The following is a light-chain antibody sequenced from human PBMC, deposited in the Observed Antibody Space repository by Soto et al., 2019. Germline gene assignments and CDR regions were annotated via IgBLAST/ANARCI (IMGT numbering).Light chain of an antibody. CDR3: SLYTSENTYV. CDR1: STDFVSYNR. Sequence: PPSVSGAPGPSVTISCTGTSTDFVSYNRVSWYQQPPGTAPKLIIYEASNRPSGVPDRFSGSKSGNTASLTISGLQAADEADYYCSLYTSENTYVFGTGTKVTVL. V-gene: IGLV2-18*01. J-gene: IGLJ1*01. CDR2: EAS.